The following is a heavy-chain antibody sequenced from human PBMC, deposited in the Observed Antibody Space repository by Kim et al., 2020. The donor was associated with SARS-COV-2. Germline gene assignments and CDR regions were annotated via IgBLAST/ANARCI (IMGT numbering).Heavy chain of an antibody. Sequence: GGSLRLSCAASGFTFSTYAMSWVRQAPGKGLEWVSAITGSGDSTYYADSVKGRFTISRDNSKNTLYLQMNSLRAEDTAIYYCAKGSRSSGYYVDYWGQGTLVTVSP. D-gene: IGHD3-22*01. J-gene: IGHJ4*02. CDR2: ITGSGDST. CDR1: GFTFSTYA. CDR3: AKGSRSSGYYVDY. V-gene: IGHV3-23*01.